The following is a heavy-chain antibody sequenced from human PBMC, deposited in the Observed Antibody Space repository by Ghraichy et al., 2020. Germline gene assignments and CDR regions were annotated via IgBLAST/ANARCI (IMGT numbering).Heavy chain of an antibody. D-gene: IGHD3-9*01. Sequence: ASVKVSCKASGYTFSSYGIRWVRQAPGHGLEWMGVISGYNGNTKYAQKFQGGVTMTTDTSTSTAYMELRGLTSDDTAVYFCARGAMTGYFDSWGQGTLVTVSS. CDR1: GYTFSSYG. J-gene: IGHJ4*02. CDR2: ISGYNGNT. CDR3: ARGAMTGYFDS. V-gene: IGHV1-18*01.